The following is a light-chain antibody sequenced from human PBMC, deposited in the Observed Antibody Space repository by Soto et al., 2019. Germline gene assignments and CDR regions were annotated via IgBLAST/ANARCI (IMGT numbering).Light chain of an antibody. CDR2: EVN. CDR3: SSFAGSDNVV. CDR1: SSDVGGYNY. J-gene: IGLJ2*01. Sequence: QSALTQPPSASGSPGQSVTISCTGTSSDVGGYNYVSWFQQHPGKAPKLMIYEVNKRPSGVPGRFSGSKSGNTASLTVSGLQAEDDADYYCSSFAGSDNVVFGGGTKLTVL. V-gene: IGLV2-8*01.